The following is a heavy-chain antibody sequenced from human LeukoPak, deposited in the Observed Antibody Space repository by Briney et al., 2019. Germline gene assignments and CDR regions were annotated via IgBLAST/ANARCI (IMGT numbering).Heavy chain of an antibody. CDR3: ARGGGIAAKYYYYGMDV. CDR2: IYHSGST. V-gene: IGHV4-4*02. CDR1: GGSISSSNW. Sequence: SGTLSLTCAVSGGSISSSNWWSWVRQPPGKGLEWIGEIYHSGSTNYNPSLKSRVTISVDKSKNQFSLKLSSVTAADTAVYYCARGGGIAAKYYYYGMDVWGQGTTVTVSS. J-gene: IGHJ6*02. D-gene: IGHD6-13*01.